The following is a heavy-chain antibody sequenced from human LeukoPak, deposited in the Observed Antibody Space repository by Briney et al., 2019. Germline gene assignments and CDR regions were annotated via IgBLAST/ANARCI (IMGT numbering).Heavy chain of an antibody. V-gene: IGHV1-69*01. CDR2: IIPIFGTA. CDR1: GGTFSSYA. J-gene: IGHJ4*02. Sequence: ASVKVSCKASGGTFSSYAISWVRQAPGQGFEWMGGIIPIFGTANYAQKFQGRVTITADESTSTAYMELSSLRSEDTAVYYCARGGRGYSGYGPDYWGQGTLVTVSS. D-gene: IGHD5-12*01. CDR3: ARGGRGYSGYGPDY.